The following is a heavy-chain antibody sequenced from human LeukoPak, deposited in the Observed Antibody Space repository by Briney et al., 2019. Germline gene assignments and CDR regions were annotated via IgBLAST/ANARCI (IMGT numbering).Heavy chain of an antibody. Sequence: SEALSLTCTVSGGSISSYYWSWIRQPPGKGLEWIGYIYYSGSTNYNPSLKSRVTISVDTSKNQFSLKLSPVTAADTAVYYCAGEPPYYDILTGYSLPQYFQHWGQGTLVTVSS. CDR1: GGSISSYY. V-gene: IGHV4-59*01. J-gene: IGHJ1*01. CDR2: IYYSGST. CDR3: AGEPPYYDILTGYSLPQYFQH. D-gene: IGHD3-9*01.